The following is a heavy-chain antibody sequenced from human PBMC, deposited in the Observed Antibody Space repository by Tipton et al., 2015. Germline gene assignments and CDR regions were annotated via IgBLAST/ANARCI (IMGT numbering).Heavy chain of an antibody. J-gene: IGHJ3*02. V-gene: IGHV1-2*02. CDR1: GYTFTGYY. CDR2: INPNTGGT. CDR3: ARLGDYYDSSGYYLEGALDI. Sequence: QLVQSGAEVKKPGASVKVSCKASGYTFTGYYMHWVRQAPGQGLEWMGWINPNTGGTHYAQKFQGRVTMTRDTSISTAYMELSRLRSDDTAVYYCARLGDYYDSSGYYLEGALDIWGQGTMVTVSS. D-gene: IGHD3-22*01.